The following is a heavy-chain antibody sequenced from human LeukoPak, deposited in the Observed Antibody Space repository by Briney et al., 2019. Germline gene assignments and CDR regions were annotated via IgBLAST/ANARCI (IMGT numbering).Heavy chain of an antibody. Sequence: GASVKVSCKASGYTFTNSDINWVRQAAGQGLEWMGWMNPDSGNTGYARNFQGRVTMTRNTSISTAYMELSSLRSEDTAVYYCARGKHDDSNTFDIWGQGTMVTVSS. J-gene: IGHJ3*02. D-gene: IGHD3-22*01. CDR2: MNPDSGNT. V-gene: IGHV1-8*01. CDR3: ARGKHDDSNTFDI. CDR1: GYTFTNSD.